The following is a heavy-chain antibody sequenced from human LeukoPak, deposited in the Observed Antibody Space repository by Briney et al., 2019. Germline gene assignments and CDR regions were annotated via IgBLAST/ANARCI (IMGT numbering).Heavy chain of an antibody. CDR3: ATSRYSGSTNPTY. V-gene: IGHV1-69*13. D-gene: IGHD1-26*01. J-gene: IGHJ4*02. CDR1: GGTFSRNA. CDR2: IIPIFGTA. Sequence: GASVKVSCKASGGTFSRNAISWVRQAPGQGLEWMGGIIPIFGTANYAQKFQGRVTITADESTSTAYMELSSLRSEDTAVYYCATSRYSGSTNPTYWGQGTLVTVSS.